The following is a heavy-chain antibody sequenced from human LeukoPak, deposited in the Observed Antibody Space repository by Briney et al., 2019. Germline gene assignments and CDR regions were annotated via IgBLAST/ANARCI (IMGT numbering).Heavy chain of an antibody. CDR1: GYSFSGYY. CDR2: MNPNSGNT. CDR3: ARGRYYYGSGSYYR. Sequence: ASVKVSCKASGYSFSGYYIHWVRQATGQGLEWMGWMNPNSGNTGYAQKFQGRVTMTRNTSISTAYMELSSLRSEDTAVYYCARGRYYYGSGSYYRWGQGTLVTVSS. V-gene: IGHV1-8*02. D-gene: IGHD3-10*01. J-gene: IGHJ4*02.